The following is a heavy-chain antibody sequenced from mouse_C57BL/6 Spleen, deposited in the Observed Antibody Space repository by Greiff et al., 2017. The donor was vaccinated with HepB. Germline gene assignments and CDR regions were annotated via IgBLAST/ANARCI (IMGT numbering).Heavy chain of an antibody. CDR3: ARRDDYEYYFDY. CDR1: GYTFTSYW. D-gene: IGHD2-4*01. Sequence: QVQLQQPGAELVMPGASVKLSCKASGYTFTSYWMHWVKQRPGQGLEWIGEIDPSDSYTNYNQKFKGKSTLTVDKSSSTAYMQLSSLTSEDSAVYYCARRDDYEYYFDYWGQGTTLTVSS. V-gene: IGHV1-69*01. J-gene: IGHJ2*01. CDR2: IDPSDSYT.